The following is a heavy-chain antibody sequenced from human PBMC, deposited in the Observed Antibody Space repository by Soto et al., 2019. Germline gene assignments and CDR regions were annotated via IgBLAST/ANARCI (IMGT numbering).Heavy chain of an antibody. V-gene: IGHV1-18*01. CDR1: GYTFSRYG. Sequence: QGQLVQSGAEVKKPGASVKVSCKASGYTFSRYGISWVRQAPGQGLEWMGWISGYNGDTKYAQKFQGRVTMTVDTSTSTAYMELRSLTSDDTAVYYCGKNGRPPYYYDGMDVWGQGTTVGVSS. CDR2: ISGYNGDT. D-gene: IGHD2-8*01. J-gene: IGHJ6*02. CDR3: GKNGRPPYYYDGMDV.